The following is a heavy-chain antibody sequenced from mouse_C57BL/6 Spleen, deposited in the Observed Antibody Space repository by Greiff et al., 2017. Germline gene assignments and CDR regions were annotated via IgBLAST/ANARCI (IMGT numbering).Heavy chain of an antibody. V-gene: IGHV10-1*01. J-gene: IGHJ4*01. CDR2: IRSKSNNYAT. Sequence: EVMLVESGGGLVQPKGSLKLSCAASGFSFNTYAMNWVRQAPGKGLEWVARIRSKSNNYATYYADSVKDRFTISRDDSESMLYLQMNNLKTEDTAMYYCVRDNYGAMDYWGQGTSVTVSS. CDR1: GFSFNTYA. D-gene: IGHD1-1*01. CDR3: VRDNYGAMDY.